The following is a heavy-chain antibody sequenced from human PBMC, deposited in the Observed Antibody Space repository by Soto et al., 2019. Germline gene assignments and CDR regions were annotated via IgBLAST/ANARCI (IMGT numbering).Heavy chain of an antibody. CDR3: ARASSGYSSSWYAMGGYYYYYGMDV. CDR1: GGTFSSYA. J-gene: IGHJ6*02. Sequence: GASVKVSCKASGGTFSSYAISWVRQAPGQGLEWMGGIIPIFGTANYAQKFQGRVTITADESTSTAYMELSSLRSEDTAVYYCARASSGYSSSWYAMGGYYYYYGMDVWGQGTTVTVSS. D-gene: IGHD6-13*01. V-gene: IGHV1-69*13. CDR2: IIPIFGTA.